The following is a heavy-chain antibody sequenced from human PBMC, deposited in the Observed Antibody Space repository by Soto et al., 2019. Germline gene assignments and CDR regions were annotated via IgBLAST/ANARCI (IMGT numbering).Heavy chain of an antibody. CDR3: ARDPGYYGSGSYRYFDY. CDR1: GGSVSSGSYY. J-gene: IGHJ4*02. Sequence: QVQLQESGPGLVKPSETLSLTCTVSGGSVSSGSYYWSWIRQPPGKGLEWIGYIYYSGSTNYNPSLKSRVTISVDTSKNQFSLKLSSVTAADTAVYYCARDPGYYGSGSYRYFDYWGQGTLVTVSS. CDR2: IYYSGST. D-gene: IGHD3-10*01. V-gene: IGHV4-61*01.